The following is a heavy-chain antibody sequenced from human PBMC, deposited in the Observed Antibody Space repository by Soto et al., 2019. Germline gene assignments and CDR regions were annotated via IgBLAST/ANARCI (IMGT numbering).Heavy chain of an antibody. CDR1: GLTVSRNY. Sequence: EVQLVESGGGLVQPGGSLRLSCAASGLTVSRNYMNWVRQAPGKGLEWVSVIQGGGTTYYADSVKGRFTICSDNSKKSLFRQMNCLRGEDTAVYSCARGGTWLYPWGHGILVTVSS. V-gene: IGHV3-66*01. J-gene: IGHJ5*02. CDR3: ARGGTWLYP. CDR2: IQGGGTT.